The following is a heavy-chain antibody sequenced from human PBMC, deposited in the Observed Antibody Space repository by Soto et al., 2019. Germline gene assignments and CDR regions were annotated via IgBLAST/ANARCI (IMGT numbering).Heavy chain of an antibody. Sequence: SVKVSCKASGGTFSSYAVSWVRQAPGQGLEWMGGIIPIFGTANYAQKFQGRVTITADESTSTAYMELSSLRSEDTAVYYCARSVVDTAMVDYWGQGTLVTVSS. CDR2: IIPIFGTA. V-gene: IGHV1-69*13. D-gene: IGHD5-18*01. CDR1: GGTFSSYA. CDR3: ARSVVDTAMVDY. J-gene: IGHJ4*02.